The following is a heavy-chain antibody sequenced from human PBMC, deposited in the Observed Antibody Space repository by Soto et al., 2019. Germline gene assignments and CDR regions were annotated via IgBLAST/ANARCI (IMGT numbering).Heavy chain of an antibody. CDR3: ASSYGDYVSY. CDR1: GGSISSSSYY. Sequence: SETLSLTCTVSGGSISSSSYYWGWIRQPSGKGLEWIGSIYYSGSTYYNPSLKSRVTISVDTSKNKISLKLSSVTAADTAVYYCASSYGDYVSYWGQGTLVTVSS. V-gene: IGHV4-39*01. CDR2: IYYSGST. D-gene: IGHD4-17*01. J-gene: IGHJ4*02.